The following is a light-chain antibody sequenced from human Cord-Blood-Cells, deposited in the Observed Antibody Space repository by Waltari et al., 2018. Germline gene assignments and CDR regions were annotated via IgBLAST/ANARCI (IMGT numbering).Light chain of an antibody. CDR3: NSRDSSGNHYV. V-gene: IGLV3-19*01. CDR1: SLRSYY. CDR2: GKN. J-gene: IGLJ1*01. Sequence: SSELTQDPAVSVALGQTVRITCQRDSLRSYYASWYQQKPGQAPVLVHYGKNNRPSGIPDRFSGSSSGNTASLTITGAQAEDEADYYCNSRDSSGNHYVFGTGTKVTVL.